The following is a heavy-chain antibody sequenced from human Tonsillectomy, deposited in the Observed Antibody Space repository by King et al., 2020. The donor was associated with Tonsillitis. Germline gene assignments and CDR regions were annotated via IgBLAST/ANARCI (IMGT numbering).Heavy chain of an antibody. CDR3: AKDPTTLTRGYFDS. D-gene: IGHD1-26*01. Sequence: VQLVESGGDLVQPGGSLRLSCAASGFTFSSYAMTWVRQAPGKGLGWVSAISNSGGDTFYADSVKGRFTISRDNSQNTLFLQMSALKVDDTAVYYCAKDPTTLTRGYFDSWGQGTLVTVSP. CDR1: GFTFSSYA. CDR2: ISNSGGDT. V-gene: IGHV3-23*04. J-gene: IGHJ4*02.